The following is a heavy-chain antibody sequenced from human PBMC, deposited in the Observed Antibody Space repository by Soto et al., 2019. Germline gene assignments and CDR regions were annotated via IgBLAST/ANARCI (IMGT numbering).Heavy chain of an antibody. D-gene: IGHD3-22*01. Sequence: QVQLVQSGAEVKKPGASVKVSCKASGYTFTSYYMHWVRQAPGQGLEWMGIINPSGGSTSYAQKFQGRVPITRDTSTSTGYVEVSSLRSADTAVYYCARGSSCYYYSAAFDIWGQGTMVTVSS. CDR2: INPSGGST. CDR3: ARGSSCYYYSAAFDI. V-gene: IGHV1-46*01. J-gene: IGHJ3*02. CDR1: GYTFTSYY.